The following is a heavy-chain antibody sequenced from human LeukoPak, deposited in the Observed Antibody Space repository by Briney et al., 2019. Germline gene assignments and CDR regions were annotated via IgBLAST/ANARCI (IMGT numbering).Heavy chain of an antibody. V-gene: IGHV6-1*01. CDR3: AREAGRKMDV. J-gene: IGHJ6*04. CDR1: GDSVSSNSAA. D-gene: IGHD1-14*01. CDR2: TYYRSKWYN. Sequence: SQTLSLTCAISGDSVSSNSAAWNWIRQSPSSGLEWLGRTYYRSKWYNDYAVSVKSRISINPDTSKNQFSLQLNSVTPEDTAVYYCAREAGRKMDVWGKGTTVTVSP.